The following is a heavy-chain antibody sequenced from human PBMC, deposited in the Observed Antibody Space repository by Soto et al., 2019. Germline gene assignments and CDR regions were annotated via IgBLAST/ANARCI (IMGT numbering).Heavy chain of an antibody. CDR2: IYYSGST. J-gene: IGHJ3*02. CDR3: ARDGGTTVVSRAFDM. V-gene: IGHV4-59*01. Sequence: PSETLSLTCTVSGGSISSYYWSWIRQPPGKGLEWIGNIYYSGSTNYNPSLKSRVTISVDTSKNQFSLKLSSVTAADTAVYYCARDGGTTVVSRAFDMWGQGTMVTVSS. D-gene: IGHD4-17*01. CDR1: GGSISSYY.